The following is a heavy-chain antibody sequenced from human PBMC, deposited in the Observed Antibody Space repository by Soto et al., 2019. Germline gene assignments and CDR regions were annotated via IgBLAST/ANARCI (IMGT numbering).Heavy chain of an antibody. CDR2: MYNSEDT. CDR1: AASISSYY. Sequence: QVQLQESGPGLVRPSETLSLTCTVSAASISSYYWTWIRQPPGKGLEWIGHMYNSEDTKYNPSLKSRVTMSVDTSKNQFSLKLRSVTAADTAIYYCVRQATDRHGNAEDWYFDLWGRGTLVTVSS. J-gene: IGHJ2*01. D-gene: IGHD2-15*01. V-gene: IGHV4-59*08. CDR3: VRQATDRHGNAEDWYFDL.